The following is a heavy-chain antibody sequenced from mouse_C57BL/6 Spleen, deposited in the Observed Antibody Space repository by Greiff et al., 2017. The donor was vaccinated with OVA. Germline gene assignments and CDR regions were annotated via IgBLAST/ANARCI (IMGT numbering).Heavy chain of an antibody. Sequence: QVQLKESGDELVKPGASVKLSCKASGYTFTEYTIHWVKQRSGQGLEWSGGFYPGSGSIKYNEKFKDKATLPADKYSSTVYMEHSRLTSEDSAVYVCASQEKEGLDYWRQGTTLTFSS. CDR3: ASQEKEGLDY. J-gene: IGHJ2*01. V-gene: IGHV1-62-2*01. CDR1: GYTFTEYT. CDR2: FYPGSGSI.